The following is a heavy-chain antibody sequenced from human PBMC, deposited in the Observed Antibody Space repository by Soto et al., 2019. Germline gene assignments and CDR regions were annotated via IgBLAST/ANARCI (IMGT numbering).Heavy chain of an antibody. CDR1: GDSVSRNSAA. CDR3: ARESLFGYSYGHSWFDP. V-gene: IGHV6-1*01. D-gene: IGHD5-18*01. CDR2: TYYRAKWYK. J-gene: IGHJ5*02. Sequence: SQTLSLTCAISGDSVSRNSAAWNWIRQSPSRGLEWLGRTYYRAKWYKDYAVSVKSRITINPDTSKNQFSLQLNSVTPEDTAVYYCARESLFGYSYGHSWFDPWGQGTLVTVSS.